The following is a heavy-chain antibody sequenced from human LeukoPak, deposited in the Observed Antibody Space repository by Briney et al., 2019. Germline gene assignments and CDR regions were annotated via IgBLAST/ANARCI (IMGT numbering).Heavy chain of an antibody. J-gene: IGHJ4*02. V-gene: IGHV3-23*01. CDR3: VKDSAPGYSYGYFDY. CDR1: GFTFNNFG. CDR2: ISSSGAHT. Sequence: GGSLRLSCTASGFTFNNFGMNWVRQAPGKGLEWVSAISSSGAHTYYADSVKGRFTISRDNSKNTLYLQMSSLRAEDTAVYYCVKDSAPGYSYGYFDYWGQGTLVTVSS. D-gene: IGHD5-18*01.